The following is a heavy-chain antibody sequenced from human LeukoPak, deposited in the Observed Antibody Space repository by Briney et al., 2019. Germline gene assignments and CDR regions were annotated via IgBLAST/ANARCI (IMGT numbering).Heavy chain of an antibody. CDR1: GASISSGNYY. CDR2: VYYSGST. J-gene: IGHJ3*02. Sequence: SETLSLTCIVSGASISSGNYYWTWIRQPPGKGLEWIGYVYYSGSTNYNPSLKSRVTISVDTSKNQFSLKLSSVTAADTAVYYCARGSYYDSSAFEGAFDIWGQGTMVTVSS. D-gene: IGHD3-22*01. CDR3: ARGSYYDSSAFEGAFDI. V-gene: IGHV4-61*01.